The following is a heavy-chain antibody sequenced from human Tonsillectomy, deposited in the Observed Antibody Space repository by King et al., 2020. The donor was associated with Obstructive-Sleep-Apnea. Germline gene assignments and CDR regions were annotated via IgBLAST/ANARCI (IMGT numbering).Heavy chain of an antibody. V-gene: IGHV5-51*01. Sequence: QLVQSGAEVKKPGEALKISCKGSGYRFLTYCIGWVLQMPGKGLEWMGIIYPGDSDTSYSPSFQGQVTISADESITTAYLQWSSLKASDTAMYYCARGGEYYFDYWGQGTLVTVSS. CDR2: IYPGDSDT. D-gene: IGHD2-15*01. CDR1: GYRFLTYC. J-gene: IGHJ4*02. CDR3: ARGGEYYFDY.